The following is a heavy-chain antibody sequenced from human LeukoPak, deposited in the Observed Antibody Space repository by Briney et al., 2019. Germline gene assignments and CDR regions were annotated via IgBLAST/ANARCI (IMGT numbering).Heavy chain of an antibody. CDR1: GGSISSYY. CDR2: IYYSGST. CDR3: ARVSAATYGMDV. Sequence: SETLSLTCTVSGGSISSYYWSWIRQPPGKGLEWIGYIYYSGSTNYNPSPKSRVTISVDTSKNQFSLKLSSVTAADTAVYYCARVSAATYGMDVWGQGTTVTVSS. V-gene: IGHV4-59*01. D-gene: IGHD6-25*01. J-gene: IGHJ6*02.